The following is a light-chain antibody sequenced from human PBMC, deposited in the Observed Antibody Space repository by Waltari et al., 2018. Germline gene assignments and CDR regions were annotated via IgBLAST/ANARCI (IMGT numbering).Light chain of an antibody. Sequence: EVVLTQSPGTLSLSPGERATLFCRASQSISRYLVGYQQRPGQAPRLLIYGASIRAAGSPDRFSGSGSGTDFTLSISRLEPEDFAVYYCQNHERLPATFGQGTRVEIK. CDR3: QNHERLPAT. J-gene: IGKJ1*01. V-gene: IGKV3-20*01. CDR2: GAS. CDR1: QSISRY.